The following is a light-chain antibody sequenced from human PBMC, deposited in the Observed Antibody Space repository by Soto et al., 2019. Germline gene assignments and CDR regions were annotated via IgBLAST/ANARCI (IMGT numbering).Light chain of an antibody. J-gene: IGKJ4*01. V-gene: IGKV3-15*01. Sequence: FMTQSPASVSVSLVDRATLSCRASQSVSSNLAWYQQKPGQGPRLLIYGASTRATGIPARFSGSGSGTEFTLTISSLQSEDFAVYSCQQYNNWPLTFGGGTKVDIK. CDR1: QSVSSN. CDR2: GAS. CDR3: QQYNNWPLT.